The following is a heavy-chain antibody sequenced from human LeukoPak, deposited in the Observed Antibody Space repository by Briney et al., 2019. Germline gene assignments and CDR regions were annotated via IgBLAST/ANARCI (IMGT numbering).Heavy chain of an antibody. J-gene: IGHJ4*02. D-gene: IGHD4-17*01. CDR3: ARDLTVTTRDDY. Sequence: GGSLRLSCAVSGFTFSSYSMNWVRQAPGKGLEWVSSISSSSSYIYYADSVRGRFTISRDNAKNSLYLQMNSLRAEDTAVYYCARDLTVTTRDDYWGQGTLVTVSS. CDR1: GFTFSSYS. V-gene: IGHV3-21*01. CDR2: ISSSSSYI.